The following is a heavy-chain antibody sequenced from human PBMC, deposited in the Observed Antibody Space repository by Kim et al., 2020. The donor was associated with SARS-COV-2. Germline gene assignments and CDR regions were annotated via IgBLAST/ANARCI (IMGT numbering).Heavy chain of an antibody. Sequence: NGNTKYAQKLQGRVTMSTDTPTTTAYMEVKSLRSDDTAVYYCARDGDLPDYWGQGTLVTVSS. CDR2: NGNT. J-gene: IGHJ4*02. CDR3: ARDGDLPDY. D-gene: IGHD7-27*01. V-gene: IGHV1-18*01.